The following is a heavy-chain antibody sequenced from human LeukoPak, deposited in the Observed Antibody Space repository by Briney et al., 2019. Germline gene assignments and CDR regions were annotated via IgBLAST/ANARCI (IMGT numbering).Heavy chain of an antibody. CDR3: AREDYDSSGIEGIFDY. CDR1: GFTFSSYS. D-gene: IGHD3-22*01. J-gene: IGHJ4*02. V-gene: IGHV3-21*01. CDR2: ISSSSSYI. Sequence: GGSLRLSYAASGFTFSSYSMNWVRQAPGKGLEWVSSISSSSSYIYYADSVKGRFTISRDNAKNSLYLQMNGLRAEDTAVYYCAREDYDSSGIEGIFDYWGQGTLVTVSS.